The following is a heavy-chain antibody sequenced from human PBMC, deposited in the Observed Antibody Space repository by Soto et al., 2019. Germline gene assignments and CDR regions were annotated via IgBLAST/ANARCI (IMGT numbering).Heavy chain of an antibody. Sequence: QVQLVESGGGVVQPGRSLRLSCAASGFTFSSYAMHWVRQAPGKGLEWVAVISSDGSNEYYAGSVKGRFTISRDNSKKSFFVKMTCGGGEDTAVFTCGSCRGCSGGSSSPHFAHGGQGPLFTFPS. CDR3: GSCRGCSGGSSSPHFAH. V-gene: IGHV3-30-3*01. J-gene: IGHJ4*02. CDR2: ISSDGSNE. D-gene: IGHD2-15*01. CDR1: GFTFSSYA.